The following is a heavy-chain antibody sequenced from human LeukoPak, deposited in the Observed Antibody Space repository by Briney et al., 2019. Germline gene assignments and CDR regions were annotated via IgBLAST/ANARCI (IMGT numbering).Heavy chain of an antibody. J-gene: IGHJ4*02. D-gene: IGHD2-15*01. CDR3: ARGNVVAATDFDY. V-gene: IGHV1-3*01. CDR2: INAGNGNT. CDR1: GYTFTSYA. Sequence: ASVTVSCTASGYTFTSYAMHWVRQAPGQRLEWMGWINAGNGNTKYSQKFQGRVTITRDTSASTAYMELSSLRSEDTAVYYCARGNVVAATDFDYWGQGTLVTVSS.